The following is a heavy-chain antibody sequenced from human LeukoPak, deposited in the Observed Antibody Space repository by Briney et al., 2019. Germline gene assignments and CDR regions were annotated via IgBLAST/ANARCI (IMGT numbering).Heavy chain of an antibody. V-gene: IGHV1-69*05. CDR1: GGTFSSYA. CDR3: ARTSGSYYYFDY. J-gene: IGHJ4*02. CDR2: IIPIFGTA. Sequence: SVKVSCKASGGTFSSYAISWVRQAPGQGLEWMGGIIPIFGTANYAQKFQGRVTITTDESTSTAYMELSSLRSEDTAVYYCARTSGSYYYFDYWGQGTLVTVSS. D-gene: IGHD1-26*01.